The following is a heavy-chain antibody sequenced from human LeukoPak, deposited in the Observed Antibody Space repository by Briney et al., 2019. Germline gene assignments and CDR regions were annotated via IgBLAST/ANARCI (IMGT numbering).Heavy chain of an antibody. V-gene: IGHV3-23*01. J-gene: IGHJ5*02. CDR3: AKVVGYCSSSCGYDP. D-gene: IGHD2-2*01. Sequence: GGSLRLSCAASGFTFTTYAMSWVRQAPGKGLEWVSTISGSGGSPYYAESVKGRFTISRDNSKNTLYLQMNSLRAEDTAVYYCAKVVGYCSSSCGYDPWGQGTLVTVSS. CDR1: GFTFTTYA. CDR2: ISGSGGSP.